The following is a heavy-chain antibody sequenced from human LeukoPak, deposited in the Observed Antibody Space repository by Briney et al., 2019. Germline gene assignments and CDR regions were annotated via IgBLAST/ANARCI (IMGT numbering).Heavy chain of an antibody. CDR1: GFTFSDHW. D-gene: IGHD3-16*01. CDR2: IKTDGSWT. CDR3: VRGVGGSSYLDY. Sequence: GGSLRLSCAASGFTFSDHWMHWFRQVPGKGLVWVSRIKTDGSWTNDADSVKGRFTISRDNAENTLYLQMNSLRVEDTAVYYCVRGVGGSSYLDYWGQGALVTVSS. V-gene: IGHV3-74*01. J-gene: IGHJ4*02.